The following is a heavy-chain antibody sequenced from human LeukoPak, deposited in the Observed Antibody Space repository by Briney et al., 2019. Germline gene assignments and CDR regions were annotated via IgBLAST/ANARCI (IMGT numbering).Heavy chain of an antibody. Sequence: TSQTLSLTCTVSGGSISSGDCYWSWIRQPPGKGLEWIGYIYYSGSTYYNPSLKSRVTISVDTSKNQFSLKLSSVTAADTAVYYCARVRPVITYYYDSSGYYFSPWGQGTLVTVSS. CDR2: IYYSGST. CDR3: ARVRPVITYYYDSSGYYFSP. D-gene: IGHD3-22*01. V-gene: IGHV4-30-4*01. J-gene: IGHJ5*02. CDR1: GGSISSGDCY.